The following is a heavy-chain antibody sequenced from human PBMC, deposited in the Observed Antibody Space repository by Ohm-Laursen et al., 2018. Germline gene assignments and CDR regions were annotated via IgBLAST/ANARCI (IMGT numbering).Heavy chain of an antibody. J-gene: IGHJ4*02. Sequence: SLRLSCSASGFTFSSYWMYWVRQAPGKGLVWVSRINSDGSYTSYADSVKGRFTISRDDAKNTLYLQMNSLRAEDTAVYYCARSAVNIVAAGKGGIDYWGQGTLVTVSS. CDR2: INSDGSYT. CDR1: GFTFSSYW. CDR3: ARSAVNIVAAGKGGIDY. D-gene: IGHD6-13*01. V-gene: IGHV3-74*01.